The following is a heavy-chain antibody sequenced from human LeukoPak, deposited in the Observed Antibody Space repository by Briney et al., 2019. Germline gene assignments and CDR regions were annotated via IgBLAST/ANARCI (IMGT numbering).Heavy chain of an antibody. D-gene: IGHD3-22*01. J-gene: IGHJ4*02. CDR1: GFTFSSYW. Sequence: GGSLRLSCAASGFTFSSYWMHRVRQAPGKGLVWVSRINSDGSSTSYADSVKGRFTISRDNAKNTLYLQMNSLRAEDTAVYYCARDLDYDSSGYPVDYWGQGTLVTVSS. V-gene: IGHV3-74*01. CDR2: INSDGSST. CDR3: ARDLDYDSSGYPVDY.